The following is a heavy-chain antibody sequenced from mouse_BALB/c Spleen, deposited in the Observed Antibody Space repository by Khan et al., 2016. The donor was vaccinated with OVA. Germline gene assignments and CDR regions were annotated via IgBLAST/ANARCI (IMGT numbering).Heavy chain of an antibody. J-gene: IGHJ2*01. CDR3: ARLLINFDY. V-gene: IGHV1S81*02. CDR2: INPSNGRT. CDR1: GYTLTSYW. Sequence: QVRLQQSGAELVNPGASVNLSCKASGYTLTSYWMHWVKQRPGQGLEWIGEINPSNGRTNYNEKFKSKATLTVDKSSSTAYMQLSSPTSKDSAVYYCARLLINFDYWGQGTTLTVSS. D-gene: IGHD2-1*01.